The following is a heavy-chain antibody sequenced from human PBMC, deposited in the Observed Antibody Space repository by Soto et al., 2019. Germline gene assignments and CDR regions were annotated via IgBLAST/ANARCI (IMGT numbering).Heavy chain of an antibody. CDR3: ARDSGYSYCPVDY. CDR1: GFTFSSYS. Sequence: EVQLVESGGGLVQPGGSLRLSCAASGFTFSSYSMNWVRQAPGKGLEWVSYISSSSSTIYYADSVKGRFTISRDNAKNSLVLQMNSLRDEDTAVYYCARDSGYSYCPVDYWGQGTLVTVSS. J-gene: IGHJ4*01. V-gene: IGHV3-48*02. D-gene: IGHD5-18*01. CDR2: ISSSSSTI.